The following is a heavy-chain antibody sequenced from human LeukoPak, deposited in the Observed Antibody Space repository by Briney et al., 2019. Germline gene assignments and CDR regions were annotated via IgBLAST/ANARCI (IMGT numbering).Heavy chain of an antibody. V-gene: IGHV4-61*02. J-gene: IGHJ6*02. CDR2: IYTSGST. CDR3: ARTVVVPAAIYYYYYGMDV. CDR1: GGSISSGSYY. Sequence: SETLSLTCTVSGGSISSGSYYWSWIRQPAGKGLEWMGRIYTSGSTNYNPSLKSRVTISVDTSKNQFSLKLSSVTAADTAVYYCARTVVVPAAIYYYYYGMDVWGQGTTVTVSS. D-gene: IGHD2-2*01.